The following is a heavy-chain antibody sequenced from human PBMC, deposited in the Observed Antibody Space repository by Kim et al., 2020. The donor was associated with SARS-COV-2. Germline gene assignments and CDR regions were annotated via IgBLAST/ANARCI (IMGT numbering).Heavy chain of an antibody. CDR2: ISGSGGST. Sequence: GGSLRLSCAASGFTFSSYAMSWVRQAPGKGLEWVSAISGSGGSTYYADSVKGRFTISRDNSKNTLYLQMNSLRAEDTAVYYCAKDLVGGRYFDWLSGMACVFDYWGQGTLVTVSS. V-gene: IGHV3-23*01. CDR1: GFTFSSYA. CDR3: AKDLVGGRYFDWLSGMACVFDY. D-gene: IGHD3-9*01. J-gene: IGHJ4*02.